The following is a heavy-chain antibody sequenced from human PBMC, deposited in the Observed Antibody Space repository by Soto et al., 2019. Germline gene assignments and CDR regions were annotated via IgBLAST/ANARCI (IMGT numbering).Heavy chain of an antibody. Sequence: QVQLVESGGGVVQPGRSLRLSCAASGFTFSSYGMHWVRQAPGKGLEWVAVISYDGSNKYYADSVKGRFTISRDNSKNTLYLQMNSLRAEDTAVYYCAKETADSGYLDYWGQGTLVTVSS. J-gene: IGHJ4*02. CDR3: AKETADSGYLDY. V-gene: IGHV3-30*18. D-gene: IGHD1-26*01. CDR2: ISYDGSNK. CDR1: GFTFSSYG.